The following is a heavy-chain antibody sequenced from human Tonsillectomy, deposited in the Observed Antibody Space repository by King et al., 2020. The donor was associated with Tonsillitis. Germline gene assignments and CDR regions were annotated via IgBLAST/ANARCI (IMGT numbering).Heavy chain of an antibody. J-gene: IGHJ4*02. D-gene: IGHD3-3*01. CDR3: ARGEYHDFWSGYYTRLDY. V-gene: IGHV1-69*01. CDR1: GGTFSSYA. Sequence: VQLVESGAEVQKPGSSMTVSCTASGGTFSSYAINWVRQAPGQGLDWMGGIIPIFGTANYAQQFQGRVTISADESTSTAYMELSSLRSEDTAVYYCARGEYHDFWSGYYTRLDYWGQGTLVTVSS. CDR2: IIPIFGTA.